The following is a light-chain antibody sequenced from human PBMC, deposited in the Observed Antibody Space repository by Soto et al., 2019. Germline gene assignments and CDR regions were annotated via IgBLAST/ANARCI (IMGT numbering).Light chain of an antibody. V-gene: IGKV1-39*01. CDR3: LQTYNLPRT. Sequence: DIQMTQSPSSLSASVGDRVTITCLASQSISSYLNWYQQKPGKAPNLLIYTASSLQSGVPSRFSGSGSGTDFTLTISNMQREDFATYYCLQTYNLPRTFGQGTKVDI. J-gene: IGKJ1*01. CDR1: QSISSY. CDR2: TAS.